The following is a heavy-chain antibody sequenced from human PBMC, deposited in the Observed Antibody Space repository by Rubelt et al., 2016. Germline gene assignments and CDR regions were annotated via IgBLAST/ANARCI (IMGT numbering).Heavy chain of an antibody. Sequence: QVQLVQSGAEVKKPGASVKVSCKASGYTFTSYGISWVRQAPGQGLEWMGWISAYNGNTNYAQKLQGRVPMTTDTSTSTAYRGLRSLRSDDTAVYYCARVISGVEYSSSWHFDYWGQGTLVTVSS. D-gene: IGHD6-13*01. J-gene: IGHJ4*02. CDR3: ARVISGVEYSSSWHFDY. CDR2: ISAYNGNT. V-gene: IGHV1-18*01. CDR1: GYTFTSYG.